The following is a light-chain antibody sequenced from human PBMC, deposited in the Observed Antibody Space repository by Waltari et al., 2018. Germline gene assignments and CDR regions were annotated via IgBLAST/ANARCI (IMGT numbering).Light chain of an antibody. CDR3: QKYGDSPPT. J-gene: IGKJ4*01. CDR2: DTS. V-gene: IGKV3-20*01. CDR1: QSVAINN. Sequence: EIVLTQSPGTLSLSRGERATLSCRASQSVAINNLAWYQQKPGQAPRLLIYDTSGRAAGTPDRFSGSGSGTDFTLTISGLEPEDFAVYYCQKYGDSPPTFGGGTRVEV.